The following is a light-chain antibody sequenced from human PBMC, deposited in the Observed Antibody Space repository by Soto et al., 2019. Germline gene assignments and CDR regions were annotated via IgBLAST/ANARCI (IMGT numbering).Light chain of an antibody. V-gene: IGLV1-40*01. CDR3: QSYDSSLSGSV. CDR2: GNS. CDR1: SSNIGAGYD. J-gene: IGLJ2*01. Sequence: QAVVTQPPSVSGAPGQRVTISCTGSSSNIGAGYDVHWYQQLPGTAPKLLIYGNSNQPSGVPDRFSGSKSGTSASLAITGLQADDEADYYCQSYDSSLSGSVFGGGTKLTVL.